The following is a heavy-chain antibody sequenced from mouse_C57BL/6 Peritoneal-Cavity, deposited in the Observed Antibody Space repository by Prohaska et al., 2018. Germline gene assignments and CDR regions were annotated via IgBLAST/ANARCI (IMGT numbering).Heavy chain of an antibody. Sequence: HGKSLEWIGRINPYNGDTFYNQKFKGKATFTVDKSSSTAHMELRSLTSEDSAVYYCARSSTTVGYFDVWGTGTTVTVSS. CDR3: ARSSTTVGYFDV. D-gene: IGHD1-1*01. CDR2: INPYNGDT. V-gene: IGHV1-20*01. J-gene: IGHJ1*03.